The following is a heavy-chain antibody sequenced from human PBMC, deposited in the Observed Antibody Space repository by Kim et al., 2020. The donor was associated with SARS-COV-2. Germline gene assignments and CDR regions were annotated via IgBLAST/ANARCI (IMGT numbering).Heavy chain of an antibody. Sequence: ADAVKGRCTISRDNSKSTRYLQMSSLRAEDAALYYCAKGQNPIWFGECVDYWGQGTLVTVSS. D-gene: IGHD3-10*01. CDR3: AKGQNPIWFGECVDY. V-gene: IGHV3-30*15. J-gene: IGHJ4*02.